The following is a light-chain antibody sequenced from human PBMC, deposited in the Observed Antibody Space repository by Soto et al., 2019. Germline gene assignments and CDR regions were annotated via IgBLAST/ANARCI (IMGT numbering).Light chain of an antibody. J-gene: IGKJ4*01. CDR3: QQYATPPLT. V-gene: IGKV3-20*01. Sequence: IVLTQSPGTLALSPGERATLSCRASQSVSSTYLAWYQQKPGQAPRLLICDASSRATGIPDRFSGSGSGSDFTLTISRLEPEDFAVYYCQQYATPPLTFGGGTKVEIK. CDR1: QSVSSTY. CDR2: DAS.